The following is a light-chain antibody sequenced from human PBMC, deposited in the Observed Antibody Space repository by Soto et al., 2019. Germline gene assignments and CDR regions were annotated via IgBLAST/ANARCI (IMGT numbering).Light chain of an antibody. Sequence: QSALTQPRSVSGSPGQSVTISCTGTSRDVGAYDYVSWYQHHPTKAPKLIIYDVTERPSGVPDRFSGFKSGNTASLTISGIQAEDEADYYCCSYAGTHSVVFGTGTKLTVL. CDR3: CSYAGTHSVV. CDR1: SRDVGAYDY. CDR2: DVT. J-gene: IGLJ1*01. V-gene: IGLV2-11*01.